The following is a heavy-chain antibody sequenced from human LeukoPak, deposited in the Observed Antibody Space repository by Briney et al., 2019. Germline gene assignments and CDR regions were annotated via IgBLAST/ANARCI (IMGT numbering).Heavy chain of an antibody. D-gene: IGHD5-18*01. CDR2: IYYSGST. J-gene: IGHJ4*02. CDR1: GGSISHYF. V-gene: IGHV4-59*08. CDR3: ARRRYGYSNDYFDY. Sequence: SETLSLTCTVSGGSISHYFWSWIRQPPGKALEWIGYIYYSGSTNYNPSLKSRVTISVDPSKNQFSLKLNSVTAADTAVYYCARRRYGYSNDYFDYWGQGTLVTVSS.